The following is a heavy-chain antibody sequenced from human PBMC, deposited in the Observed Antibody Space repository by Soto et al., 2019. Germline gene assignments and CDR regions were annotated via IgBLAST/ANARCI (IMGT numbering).Heavy chain of an antibody. D-gene: IGHD1-1*01. Sequence: GESLKISCKGSGYSFSSSWSGWVRQTPGKGLEWMGIIHPSDSDTRYSLSFQGQVAISADKSISTAYLQWSSLKASDSAMYYCARQRDDNSRAFDVWGQGTMVTVSS. V-gene: IGHV5-51*01. CDR1: GYSFSSSW. CDR2: IHPSDSDT. CDR3: ARQRDDNSRAFDV. J-gene: IGHJ3*01.